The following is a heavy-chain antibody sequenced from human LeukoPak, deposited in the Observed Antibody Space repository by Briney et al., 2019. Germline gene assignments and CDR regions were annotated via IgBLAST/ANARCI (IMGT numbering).Heavy chain of an antibody. J-gene: IGHJ4*02. Sequence: GGSLRLSCAASGFTFSTYAMNWVRQAPGKGLEWVSSISGSGGSTYYADSVKGRFTISRDNAKNSLYLQMNSLRAEDTAVYYCARLGGGTTDTAMVDYWGQGTLVTVSS. CDR1: GFTFSTYA. CDR3: ARLGGGTTDTAMVDY. V-gene: IGHV3-23*01. D-gene: IGHD5-18*01. CDR2: ISGSGGST.